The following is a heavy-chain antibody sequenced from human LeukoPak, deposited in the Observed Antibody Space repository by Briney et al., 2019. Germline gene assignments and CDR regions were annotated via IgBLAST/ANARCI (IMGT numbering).Heavy chain of an antibody. D-gene: IGHD4-17*01. Sequence: SCKASGYTFTSYGISWVRQAPGQGLEWVSVIYSGGSTYYADSVKGRFTISRDNSKNTLYLQMNSLRAEDTAVYYCARDPRHDYGGYGWGQGTLVTVSS. J-gene: IGHJ4*02. CDR3: ARDPRHDYGGYG. V-gene: IGHV3-53*01. CDR2: IYSGGST. CDR1: GYTFTSYG.